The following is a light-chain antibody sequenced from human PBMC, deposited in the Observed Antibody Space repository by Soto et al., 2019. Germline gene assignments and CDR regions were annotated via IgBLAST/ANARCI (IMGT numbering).Light chain of an antibody. CDR2: WAS. J-gene: IGKJ4*01. V-gene: IGKV4-1*01. Sequence: DIVMTQSPDSLAVSLGERATINCKSSQSVLYSSNNKNYLAWYQQTPGQPPKLLFYWASTRESGVPDRFSGSGSGTDFTLTISGLQAEEVAGYDCKQYYSTPLVGVWTKVEIK. CDR1: QSVLYSSNNKNY. CDR3: KQYYSTPL.